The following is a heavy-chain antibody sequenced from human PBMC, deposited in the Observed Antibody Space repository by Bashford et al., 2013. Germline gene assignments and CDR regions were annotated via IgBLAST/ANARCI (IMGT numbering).Heavy chain of an antibody. Sequence: VRQAPGKGPVWVSRVNNDGSDTRYADSVKGRFTISRDDAKNTLYLQMNSLRAEDTAVYYCAMEPNGRFGYWGQGTLVTVSS. D-gene: IGHD1-14*01. V-gene: IGHV3-74*01. CDR2: VNNDGSDT. J-gene: IGHJ4*02. CDR3: AMEPNGRFGY.